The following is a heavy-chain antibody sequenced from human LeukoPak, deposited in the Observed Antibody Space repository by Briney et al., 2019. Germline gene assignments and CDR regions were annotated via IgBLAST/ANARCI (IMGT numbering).Heavy chain of an antibody. CDR2: IYPGDSDT. J-gene: IGHJ4*02. CDR3: ARSVTIAAVFDY. V-gene: IGHV5-51*01. D-gene: IGHD6-13*01. CDR1: GYSFTSYW. Sequence: GESLQISCKGSGYSFTSYWIGWVRQLPGKGLEWVGIIYPGDSDTRYSPSFQGQVTISADKSISTAYLQWSSLKASDTAMYYCARSVTIAAVFDYWGQGTLVTVSS.